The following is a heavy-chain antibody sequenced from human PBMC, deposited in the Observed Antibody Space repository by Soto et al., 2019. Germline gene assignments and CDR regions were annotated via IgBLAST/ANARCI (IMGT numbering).Heavy chain of an antibody. CDR1: GGSISSSTYY. J-gene: IGHJ4*02. CDR2: FFIGGNT. V-gene: IGHV4-39*01. CDR3: ARHTPAISTSDH. Sequence: SETLSLTCTVSGGSISSSTYYWGWMRQPPGKGLEWIASFFIGGNTYYNPSLKSRVTISVDTSKNQFSLKLSSVTAADTAVYYCARHTPAISTSDHWGPGTLVTLSS. D-gene: IGHD2-15*01.